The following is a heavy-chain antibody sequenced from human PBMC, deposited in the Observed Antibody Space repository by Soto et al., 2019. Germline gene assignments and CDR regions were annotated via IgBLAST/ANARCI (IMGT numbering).Heavy chain of an antibody. Sequence: SVKVSCKASGGTFSSYAISWVRQAPGQGLEWMGGIIPIFGTANYAQKFQGRVTITADESTSTAYMELSGLRSEDTAVYYCARIFGVDYAYGMDVWGQGTTVTVSS. CDR2: IIPIFGTA. J-gene: IGHJ6*02. D-gene: IGHD3-3*01. CDR3: ARIFGVDYAYGMDV. CDR1: GGTFSSYA. V-gene: IGHV1-69*13.